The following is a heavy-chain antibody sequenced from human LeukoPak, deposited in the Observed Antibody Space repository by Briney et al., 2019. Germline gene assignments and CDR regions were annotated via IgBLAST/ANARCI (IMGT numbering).Heavy chain of an antibody. Sequence: ASVKVSCKASRYTFTSYDINWVRQATGQGLEWMGWMNPNSGNTGYAQKFQGRVTMTRNTSISTAYMELSSLGSEDTAVYYCALGQGIFYYYGMDVWGQGTTVTVSS. CDR2: MNPNSGNT. D-gene: IGHD2-15*01. V-gene: IGHV1-8*01. J-gene: IGHJ6*02. CDR3: ALGQGIFYYYGMDV. CDR1: RYTFTSYD.